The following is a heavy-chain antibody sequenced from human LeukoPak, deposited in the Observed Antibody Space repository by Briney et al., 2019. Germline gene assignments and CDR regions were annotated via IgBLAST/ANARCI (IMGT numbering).Heavy chain of an antibody. CDR3: ARDSYCSSTSCVPGGT. D-gene: IGHD2-2*01. J-gene: IGHJ4*02. CDR2: INPSGGST. V-gene: IGHV1-46*01. CDR1: GYTFTSYY. Sequence: ASVKVSCKASGYTFTSYYMHWVRQAPGQGLEWMGIINPSGGSTSYAQKFQGRVTMTRDTSTSTVYMELSSLRSEDTAVYYCARDSYCSSTSCVPGGTWGQGTLVTVSS.